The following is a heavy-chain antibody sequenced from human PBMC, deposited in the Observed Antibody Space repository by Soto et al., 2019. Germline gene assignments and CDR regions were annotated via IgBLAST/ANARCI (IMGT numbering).Heavy chain of an antibody. CDR1: GGTFSSYA. Sequence: QVQLVQSGAEVKKPGSSVKVSCKASGGTFSSYAISWVRQAPGQGLEWMGGIIPIFGTANYAQKFQGRVTIXXDXYXHTADMELSSLRSEDTDVYYCARGGSGRLEPYGMDVWGQGTTVTVSS. V-gene: IGHV1-69*12. CDR3: ARGGSGRLEPYGMDV. J-gene: IGHJ6*02. D-gene: IGHD3-10*01. CDR2: IIPIFGTA.